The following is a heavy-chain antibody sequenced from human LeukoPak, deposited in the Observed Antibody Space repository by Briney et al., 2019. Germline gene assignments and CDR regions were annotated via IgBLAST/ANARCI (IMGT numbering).Heavy chain of an antibody. CDR2: INSDGSST. Sequence: GGSLRLSCEASGFTFRSYWMHWVGQAPGKGLVWVSRINSDGSSTTYAGSVKGRFTISRDNAKNTLYLQMNSLRAEDTAVYYCASIPGDWGQGTLVSVSS. D-gene: IGHD7-27*01. J-gene: IGHJ4*02. CDR3: ASIPGD. V-gene: IGHV3-74*01. CDR1: GFTFRSYW.